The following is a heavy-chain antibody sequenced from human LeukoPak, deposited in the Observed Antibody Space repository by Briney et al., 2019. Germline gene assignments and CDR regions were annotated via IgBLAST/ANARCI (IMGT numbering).Heavy chain of an antibody. CDR2: ISYDGSNK. V-gene: IGHV3-30*14. CDR3: ARDDGIGGPFDY. CDR1: GFTFSSYA. Sequence: GGSLRLSCAASGFTFSSYAVHWVRQAPGKGLEWVAVISYDGSNKYYADSVKGRFTISRDNSKNTLYLQMNSLRAEDTAVYYCARDDGIGGPFDYWGQGTLVTVSS. J-gene: IGHJ4*02. D-gene: IGHD4-23*01.